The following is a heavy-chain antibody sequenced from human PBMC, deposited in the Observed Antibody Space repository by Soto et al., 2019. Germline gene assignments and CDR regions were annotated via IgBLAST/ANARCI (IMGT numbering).Heavy chain of an antibody. CDR3: ARGRAAPYYFDY. Sequence: PEKLRDPYSVSGGSLRRYYWLGCRQPPGKGLEWIAYIYYRGSTNYNPSLNSRVTISVDTSKNQFSLKLSSVTAADTAVYYCARGRAAPYYFDYWGQGTRPTVS. CDR1: GGSLRRYY. CDR2: IYYRGST. J-gene: IGHJ4*02. V-gene: IGHV4-59*01. D-gene: IGHD2-15*01.